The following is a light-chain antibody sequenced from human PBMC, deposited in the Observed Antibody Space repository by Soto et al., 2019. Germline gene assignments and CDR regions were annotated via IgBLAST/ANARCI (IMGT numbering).Light chain of an antibody. Sequence: EIVLTQSPGTLSLSPGERATLSCRASQSVSSSYFAWYQQKPGQAPRLLIYGASSRATGITDRFSGSGSETDFTLTISRLEPEDFAVYYCQQNGSSPPWTFGQGTKVEIK. CDR1: QSVSSSY. CDR2: GAS. J-gene: IGKJ1*01. CDR3: QQNGSSPPWT. V-gene: IGKV3-20*01.